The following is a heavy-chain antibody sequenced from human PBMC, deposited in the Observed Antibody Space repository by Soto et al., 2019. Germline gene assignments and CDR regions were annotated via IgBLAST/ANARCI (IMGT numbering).Heavy chain of an antibody. J-gene: IGHJ5*02. CDR2: ISGSGSAT. CDR3: TKDTYGAVAGTHRFGP. CDR1: GFTFNSYA. Sequence: EVQVLEAGGDLVQPGVSLRLSCEACGFTFNSYAMQWVRQTPGKRREGVSGISGSGSATFYADSVKGRFTISRDNSKNTLYLQMNNLRTEDTALYYCTKDTYGAVAGTHRFGPRAQGTLVTVSS. V-gene: IGHV3-23*01. D-gene: IGHD6-19*01.